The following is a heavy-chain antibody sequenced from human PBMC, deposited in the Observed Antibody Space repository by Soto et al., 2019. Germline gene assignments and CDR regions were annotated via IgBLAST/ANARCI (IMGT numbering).Heavy chain of an antibody. Sequence: QVQLQESGPGLVKPSQTLSLTCTVSGGSISSGGYYWILIRQHPGKGLEWIGYIYYSGSTYYNPSLKSRVTISVDTSKNQFSLKLSSVTAADTAVYYCARARGTVMAGNWFDPWGQGTLVTVSS. J-gene: IGHJ5*02. V-gene: IGHV4-31*03. D-gene: IGHD3-16*02. CDR1: GGSISSGGYY. CDR3: ARARGTVMAGNWFDP. CDR2: IYYSGST.